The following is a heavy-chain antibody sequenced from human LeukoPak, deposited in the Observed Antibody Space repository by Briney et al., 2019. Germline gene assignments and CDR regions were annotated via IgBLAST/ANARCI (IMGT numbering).Heavy chain of an antibody. CDR3: ARSEAGGTY. V-gene: IGHV3-7*01. Sequence: GGSLRLSCAASGFTFSNYWMSWVRQAPGKGLEWVANIKPDGSGKFYVDSLKGRFTISRDNAKNSLYLQMNSLRAEDTAVYYCARSEAGGTYWGQGTLVTVSS. CDR2: IKPDGSGK. CDR1: GFTFSNYW. D-gene: IGHD3-16*01. J-gene: IGHJ4*02.